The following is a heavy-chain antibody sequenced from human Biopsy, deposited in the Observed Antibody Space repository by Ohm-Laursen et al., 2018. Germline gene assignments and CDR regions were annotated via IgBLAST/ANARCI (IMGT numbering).Heavy chain of an antibody. CDR2: IYYTGST. V-gene: IGHV4-59*08. Sequence: GTLSLTCTVSGGSINSYYWSWIRQPPGRGLEWIGYIYYTGSTNYSPSLKSRVIMSVDTSKNQFSLRLSSVTAADTAVYYCARRDYRNGFKFDFWGQGTLVTVSS. CDR3: ARRDYRNGFKFDF. J-gene: IGHJ4*02. D-gene: IGHD3-16*01. CDR1: GGSINSYY.